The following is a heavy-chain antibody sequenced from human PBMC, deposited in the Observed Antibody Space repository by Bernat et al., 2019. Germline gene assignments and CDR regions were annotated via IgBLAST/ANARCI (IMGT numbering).Heavy chain of an antibody. CDR1: GFTFSSYA. CDR3: ARPPYSNSAY. J-gene: IGHJ4*02. CDR2: ISYDGSNK. Sequence: QVQLVESGGGVVQPGRSLRLSCAASGFTFSSYAMHWVRQAPGKGLEGVAGISYDGSNKYYADSLEGRFTISRDNAKNSLYLQINRLRAEDPAVYYCARPPYSNSAYWGQGTLVTVSS. D-gene: IGHD6-6*01. V-gene: IGHV3-30-3*01.